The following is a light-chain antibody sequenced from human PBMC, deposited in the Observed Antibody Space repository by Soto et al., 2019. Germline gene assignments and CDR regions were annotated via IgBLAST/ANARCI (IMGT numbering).Light chain of an antibody. V-gene: IGLV1-40*01. CDR3: QSYDSTLSARYV. CDR1: SSNIGADYD. J-gene: IGLJ1*01. CDR2: GNN. Sequence: QSALTQPPSVSGAPGQRVTISCTGNSSNIGADYDVHWYQQRPGTAPKLLIFGNNNRPSGVPDRFSGSKSGTSASLAITGLQAEDEGDYYCQSYDSTLSARYVFGTGTKAPS.